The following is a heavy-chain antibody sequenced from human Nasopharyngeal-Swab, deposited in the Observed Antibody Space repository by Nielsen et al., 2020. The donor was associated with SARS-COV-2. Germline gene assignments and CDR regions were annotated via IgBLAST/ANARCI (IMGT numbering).Heavy chain of an antibody. Sequence: WIRQPPGKGLEWVSAISGSGGSTYYADSVKGRFTISRDNSKNTLYLQMNSLRAEDTAVYYYAKDGVRYLAGGFAFDIWGQGTMVTVSS. D-gene: IGHD3-9*01. J-gene: IGHJ3*02. V-gene: IGHV3-23*01. CDR2: ISGSGGST. CDR3: AKDGVRYLAGGFAFDI.